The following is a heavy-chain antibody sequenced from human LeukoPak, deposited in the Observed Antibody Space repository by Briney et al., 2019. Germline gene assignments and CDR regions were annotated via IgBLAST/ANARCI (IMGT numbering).Heavy chain of an antibody. CDR3: AAAQRPGVAAAGSPPLDY. CDR2: IVVGSGNT. Sequence: SVKVSCKASGFTFTSSAVQWVRQARGQRLEWIGWIVVGSGNTNYAQKFQERVTITRDMSTSTAYMELSSLRSEDTAVYYCAAAQRPGVAAAGSPPLDYWGQGTLVTVSS. D-gene: IGHD6-13*01. J-gene: IGHJ4*02. CDR1: GFTFTSSA. V-gene: IGHV1-58*01.